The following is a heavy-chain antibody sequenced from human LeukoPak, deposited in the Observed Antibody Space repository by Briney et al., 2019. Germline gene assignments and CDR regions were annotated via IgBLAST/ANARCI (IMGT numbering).Heavy chain of an antibody. CDR3: TRLDYYDSNGYFVY. J-gene: IGHJ4*02. D-gene: IGHD3-22*01. CDR1: GFSISSGYY. CDR2: IFHSETT. Sequence: SETLSLTCSVSGFSISSGYYWGWIRQSPVKGLEWIGTIFHSETTYYNPSLKSRVTISVDTSNNQFSLKVNSVTAADTAVYYCTRLDYYDSNGYFVYWGQGTLVTVSS. V-gene: IGHV4-38-2*02.